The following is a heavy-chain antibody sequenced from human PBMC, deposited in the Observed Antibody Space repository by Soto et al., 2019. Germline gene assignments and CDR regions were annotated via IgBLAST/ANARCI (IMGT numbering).Heavy chain of an antibody. V-gene: IGHV4-38-2*01. Sequence: SETLSLTCDVSGYAISSGFYWAWIRQPPGKRLEWIGNIYHTGTTYYNPSLKSRVTISVDTSRNQFSLKLTSVTAADTAVYYCARPSVAGAWGPFGYWGQGTLVTVSS. J-gene: IGHJ4*02. CDR1: GYAISSGFY. D-gene: IGHD6-19*01. CDR2: IYHTGTT. CDR3: ARPSVAGAWGPFGY.